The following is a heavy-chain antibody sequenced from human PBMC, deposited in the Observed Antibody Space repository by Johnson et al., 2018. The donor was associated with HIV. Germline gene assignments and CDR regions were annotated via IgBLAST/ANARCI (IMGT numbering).Heavy chain of an antibody. CDR2: ISSNGGST. D-gene: IGHD3-10*01. CDR3: ARDVVWGDGSGDRAFEI. Sequence: VQLVESGGGLVQPGGSLRLSCAASGFIFSSYAMHWVRQAPGKGLQYVSAISSNGGSTYYANSVKGRFTISRDNSRNTLYLQMGRLRVEDMAVYYCARDVVWGDGSGDRAFEIWSQGRMDGVSS. V-gene: IGHV3-64*01. CDR1: GFIFSSYA. J-gene: IGHJ3*02.